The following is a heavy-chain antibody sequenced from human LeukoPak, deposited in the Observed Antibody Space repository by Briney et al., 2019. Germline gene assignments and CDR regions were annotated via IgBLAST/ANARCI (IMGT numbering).Heavy chain of an antibody. Sequence: GGSLRLSCAASGFTFSNAWMSGVRQAPGKGLEWGGRIKSKTDGGTTDYAAPVRGRFTISRDDSKNTLYLQMNSLKTEDTAVYYCTTGVDGYNFDYWGQGTLVTVSS. J-gene: IGHJ4*02. D-gene: IGHD5-24*01. V-gene: IGHV3-15*01. CDR2: IKSKTDGGTT. CDR3: TTGVDGYNFDY. CDR1: GFTFSNAW.